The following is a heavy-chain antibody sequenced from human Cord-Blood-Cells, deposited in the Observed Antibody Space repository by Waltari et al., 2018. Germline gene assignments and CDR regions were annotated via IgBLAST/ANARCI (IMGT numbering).Heavy chain of an antibody. D-gene: IGHD6-6*01. Sequence: QVQLVQSGAAVKKPGASVKVSCQASGYTFTGSYMPWVGPAPGQGLEWMGWINPNSGGTNYAQKFQGRVTMTRDTSISTAYMELSRLRSDDTAVYYCARDLDSSSSGVFIAFDIWGQGTMVTVSS. CDR2: INPNSGGT. CDR3: ARDLDSSSSGVFIAFDI. J-gene: IGHJ3*02. V-gene: IGHV1-2*02. CDR1: GYTFTGSY.